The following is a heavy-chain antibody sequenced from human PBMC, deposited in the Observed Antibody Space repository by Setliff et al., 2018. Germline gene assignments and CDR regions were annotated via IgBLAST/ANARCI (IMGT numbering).Heavy chain of an antibody. D-gene: IGHD3-16*02. CDR1: GGSISSYY. V-gene: IGHV4-34*01. CDR2: INHSGST. Sequence: SETLSLTCTVSGGSISSYYWSWIRQPPGKGLEWIGEINHSGSTNYNPSLKSRVTISVDTSKNQFSLKLSSVTAADTAVYYCARGKVLYDYVWGSYRYEDYYYGMDVWGQGTTVTV. J-gene: IGHJ6*02. CDR3: ARGKVLYDYVWGSYRYEDYYYGMDV.